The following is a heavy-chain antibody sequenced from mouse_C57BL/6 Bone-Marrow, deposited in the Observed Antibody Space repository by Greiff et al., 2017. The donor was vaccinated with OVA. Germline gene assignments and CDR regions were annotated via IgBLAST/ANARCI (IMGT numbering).Heavy chain of an antibody. D-gene: IGHD1-1*01. Sequence: DVMLVESGGGLVKPGGSLKLSCAASGFTFSSYAMSWVRQTPEKRLEWVATISDGGSYTYYPDNVKGRFTISRDNAKNNLYLQMSHLKSEDTAMYYCAKDRGFPYYYGIWYFDVWGTGTTVTVSS. CDR1: GFTFSSYA. V-gene: IGHV5-4*01. J-gene: IGHJ1*03. CDR2: ISDGGSYT. CDR3: AKDRGFPYYYGIWYFDV.